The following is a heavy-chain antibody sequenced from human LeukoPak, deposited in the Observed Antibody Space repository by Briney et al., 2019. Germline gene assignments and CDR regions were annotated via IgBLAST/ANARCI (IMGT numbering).Heavy chain of an antibody. D-gene: IGHD6-13*01. Sequence: SLKVSCKASGGTFSSYAISWVRQAPGQGLEWMGGIIPIFGTANYAQKFQGRVTITADKSTSTAYMELSSLRSEDTAVYYCARARAAAGTLFDYWGQGTLVTVSS. CDR3: ARARAAAGTLFDY. CDR1: GGTFSSYA. CDR2: IIPIFGTA. V-gene: IGHV1-69*06. J-gene: IGHJ4*02.